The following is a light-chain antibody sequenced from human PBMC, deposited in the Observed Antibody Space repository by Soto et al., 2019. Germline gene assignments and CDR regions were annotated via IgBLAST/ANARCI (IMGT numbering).Light chain of an antibody. Sequence: EIVLTQSPDTLSLSPGERASLSCRASQSVSGFLAWYQQKPGQAHRLLVYDASYRASGIPARFSGSGSGTDFTLTISSLEPEDFAIYYCQQRAAWPLTCGGGTKVDIK. V-gene: IGKV3-11*01. CDR3: QQRAAWPLT. CDR2: DAS. J-gene: IGKJ4*01. CDR1: QSVSGF.